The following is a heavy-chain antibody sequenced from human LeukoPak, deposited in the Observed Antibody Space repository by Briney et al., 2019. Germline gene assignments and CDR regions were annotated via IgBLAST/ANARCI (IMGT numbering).Heavy chain of an antibody. D-gene: IGHD4-17*01. V-gene: IGHV4-59*01. CDR1: GGSISNYY. CDR2: ISRRGYT. CDR3: ARIFNDHGDIGFDY. Sequence: PSETLSLTCTVSGGSISNYYWGWIRQPPGKGLESIGFISRRGYTSYNPSLKSRVTISAETSKNHFSLRLTSVTAADTAVYYCARIFNDHGDIGFDYWGQGTLVTVSS. J-gene: IGHJ4*02.